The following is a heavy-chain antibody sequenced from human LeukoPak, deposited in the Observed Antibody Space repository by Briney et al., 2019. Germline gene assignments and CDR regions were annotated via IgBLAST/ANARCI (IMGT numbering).Heavy chain of an antibody. Sequence: PGGSLRLSCAASGSTFRSYAMSWVRQAPGKGLEWVSAISGSGGSTYYADSVKGRFTISRDNSKNTLYLQMNSLRAEDTAVYYCAKGQGYYYGSGSYLGYWGQGTLVTVSS. D-gene: IGHD3-10*01. CDR2: ISGSGGST. CDR3: AKGQGYYYGSGSYLGY. J-gene: IGHJ4*02. CDR1: GSTFRSYA. V-gene: IGHV3-23*01.